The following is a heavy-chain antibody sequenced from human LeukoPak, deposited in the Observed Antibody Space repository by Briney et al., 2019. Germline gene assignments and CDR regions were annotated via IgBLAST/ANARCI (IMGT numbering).Heavy chain of an antibody. J-gene: IGHJ4*02. V-gene: IGHV3-23*01. CDR2: VSGSAGTT. CDR1: GFIFSSYA. Sequence: PGGSLRLSCAASGFIFSSYAMSWVRQARGKGLEWVSAVSGSAGTTYYADSVKGRFTISRDNSKNTLYLQMNSLRAEDTALYYCARTPLVRYFDSWGQGTLVTVSS. D-gene: IGHD2-2*01. CDR3: ARTPLVRYFDS.